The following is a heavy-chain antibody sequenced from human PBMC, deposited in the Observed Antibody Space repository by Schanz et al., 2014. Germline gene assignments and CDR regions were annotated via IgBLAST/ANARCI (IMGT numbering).Heavy chain of an antibody. Sequence: QVQLVQSGAEVKKPGASVRVSCKASGYTFTTYAMSWVRQATGQGLEWMGWMNPKTGNTDHAQKFQGRVSMTWDTSTSTAYLDLSRLRSEDTGVYYCARALKGKVAIFGVIAAQNYYYMDIWGQGTLVTISS. CDR1: GYTFTTYA. D-gene: IGHD3-3*01. J-gene: IGHJ3*02. V-gene: IGHV1-8*02. CDR3: ARALKGKVAIFGVIAAQNYYYMDI. CDR2: MNPKTGNT.